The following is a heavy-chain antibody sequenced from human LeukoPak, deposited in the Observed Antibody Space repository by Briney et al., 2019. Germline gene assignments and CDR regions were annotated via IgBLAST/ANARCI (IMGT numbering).Heavy chain of an antibody. CDR2: ISASGGST. D-gene: IGHD3-3*01. CDR3: AKGAQYDFWSGYTLEYFDV. J-gene: IGHJ4*02. V-gene: IGHV3-23*01. CDR1: VTLDNYA. Sequence: GGSLRLSCAASVTLDNYAMSWVRQAPGKGLKWFSFISASGGSTHYADSVKGRFTISRDNSKNTLYLQINSLRAEDTATYYCAKGAQYDFWSGYTLEYFDVWGKGTLVTVSS.